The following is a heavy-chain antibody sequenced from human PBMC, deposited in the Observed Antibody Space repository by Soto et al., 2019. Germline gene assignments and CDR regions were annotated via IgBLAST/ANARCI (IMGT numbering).Heavy chain of an antibody. CDR2: IDPSDSYT. V-gene: IGHV5-10-1*01. J-gene: IGHJ4*02. CDR3: ARLESDSDSSGSARYYFDY. Sequence: GESLKISCKGSGYSFTSYWISWVRQMSGKGLEWMGRIDPSDSYTNYSPSFQGHVTISADKSISTAYLQWSSLKASDTAMYYCARLESDSDSSGSARYYFDYWGQGTLVTVSS. CDR1: GYSFTSYW. D-gene: IGHD3-22*01.